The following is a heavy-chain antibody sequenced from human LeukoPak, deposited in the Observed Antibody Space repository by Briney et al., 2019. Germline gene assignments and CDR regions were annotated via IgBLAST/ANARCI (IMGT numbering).Heavy chain of an antibody. CDR1: GFALSSYW. CDR3: ARDGPCINGVCYTDFDY. Sequence: GGSLRLSCGASGFALSSYWMKRVRQAPGKGLVWVSGMNNDGSVINYADSVKGRYTISRDNAENMLYLQMNSLRAEATAVYYCARDGPCINGVCYTDFDYWCQGALVTVSS. CDR2: MNNDGSVI. D-gene: IGHD2-8*01. V-gene: IGHV3-74*01. J-gene: IGHJ4*02.